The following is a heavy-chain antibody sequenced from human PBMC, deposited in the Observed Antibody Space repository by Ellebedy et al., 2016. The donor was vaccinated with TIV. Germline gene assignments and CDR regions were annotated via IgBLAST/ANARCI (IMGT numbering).Heavy chain of an antibody. V-gene: IGHV3-48*01. CDR1: GFTLRSYS. CDR2: ISSSGSTI. D-gene: IGHD5-18*01. CDR3: AGHGDRAMAH. Sequence: GESLKISCAASGFTLRSYSMNWVRQAPGKGLEWVSYISSSGSTIYYADSVKGRFIISRDKSKNTMYLQMNILRAEDTAVYYCAGHGDRAMAHWGQGTLVTVSS. J-gene: IGHJ4*02.